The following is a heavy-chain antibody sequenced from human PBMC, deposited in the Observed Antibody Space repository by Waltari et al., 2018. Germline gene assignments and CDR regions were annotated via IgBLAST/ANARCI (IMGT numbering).Heavy chain of an antibody. D-gene: IGHD6-6*01. CDR2: ISHCGSA. J-gene: IGHJ4*02. Sequence: QVQLQQWGAGLLKPSETLSLTCAVYGGSFSGCYWSWIRPPPGKGLEWIGEISHCGSANSHPSLKGRGTIAVDTSKTQFSLKLSSVAAADPAVYYCARGGSSSWGYYFDYWGQGTLVTVSS. V-gene: IGHV4-34*01. CDR1: GGSFSGCY. CDR3: ARGGSSSWGYYFDY.